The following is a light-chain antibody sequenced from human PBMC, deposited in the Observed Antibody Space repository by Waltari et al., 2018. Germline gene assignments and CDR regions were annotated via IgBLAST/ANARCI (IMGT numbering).Light chain of an antibody. CDR2: EVS. CDR3: SSYTSSSTPYV. J-gene: IGLJ1*01. Sequence: QSALTQPASVSGSPGQSITISCTGTSSDVGGYNYVSWYPQHPGQAPKLMIDEVSNRPSGVSNRFSGSKSGNTASLTISGLQAEDEADYYCSSYTSSSTPYVFGTGTKVTVL. V-gene: IGLV2-14*01. CDR1: SSDVGGYNY.